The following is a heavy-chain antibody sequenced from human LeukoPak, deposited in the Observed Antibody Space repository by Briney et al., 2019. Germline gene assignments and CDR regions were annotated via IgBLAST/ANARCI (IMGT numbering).Heavy chain of an antibody. D-gene: IGHD5-12*01. J-gene: IGHJ4*02. Sequence: PSETLSLTCTVSGGTISSSRYYWGWIRQPPGKGLEWIGYIYYSGSTYYNPSLKSRVTISVDTSKNQFSLKLSSVTAADTAVYYCARETTIGILFDYWGQGTLVTVSS. V-gene: IGHV4-30-4*08. CDR3: ARETTIGILFDY. CDR2: IYYSGST. CDR1: GGTISSSRYY.